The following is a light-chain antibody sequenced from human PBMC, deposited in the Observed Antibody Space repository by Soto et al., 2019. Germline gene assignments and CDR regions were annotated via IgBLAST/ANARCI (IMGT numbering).Light chain of an antibody. CDR3: QQYGSSHT. V-gene: IGKV3-20*01. J-gene: IGKJ2*01. CDR1: QSLTSSY. CDR2: GAS. Sequence: EIVLTQSPGTLSLSPGERATLSCRASQSLTSSYLAWYQQKPGQAPRLLIYGASSRATGIPDRFSGSGSGTDFTLTISRLEPEDFAVYYCQQYGSSHTFGQGTKLEIK.